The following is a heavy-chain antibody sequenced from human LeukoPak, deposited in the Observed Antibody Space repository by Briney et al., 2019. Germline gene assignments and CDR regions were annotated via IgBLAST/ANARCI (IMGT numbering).Heavy chain of an antibody. CDR2: INPNSGGT. V-gene: IGHV1-2*06. Sequence: ASVKVSCKASGYTFTGYYMHWVRQAPGQGLEWMGRINPNSGGTNYAQKFQGRVTITRDTSISTAYMELSRLRSDDTAVYYCARALRARDAFDIWGQGTMVTVSS. CDR3: ARALRARDAFDI. J-gene: IGHJ3*02. CDR1: GYTFTGYY. D-gene: IGHD3-16*01.